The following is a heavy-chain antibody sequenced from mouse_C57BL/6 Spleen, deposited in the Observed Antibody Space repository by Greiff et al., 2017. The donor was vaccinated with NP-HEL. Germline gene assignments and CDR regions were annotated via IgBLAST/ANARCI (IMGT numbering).Heavy chain of an antibody. CDR1: GYAFSSYW. CDR2: IYPGDGDT. Sequence: QVQLQQSGAELVKPGASVKISCKASGYAFSSYWMNWVKQRPGKGLEWIGQIYPGDGDTNYNGKFKGKATLTADKSSSTAYMQLSSLTSEDSAVYFGARGDHGNYARGYAMDYWGQGTSVTVSS. J-gene: IGHJ4*01. V-gene: IGHV1-80*01. CDR3: ARGDHGNYARGYAMDY. D-gene: IGHD2-1*01.